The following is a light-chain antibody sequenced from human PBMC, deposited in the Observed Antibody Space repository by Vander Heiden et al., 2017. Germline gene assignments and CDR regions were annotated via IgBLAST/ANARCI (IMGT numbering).Light chain of an antibody. J-gene: IGKJ3*01. V-gene: IGKV1-39*01. CDR1: QSISSY. CDR3: QQSYSIFT. Sequence: EIQLTQSPSSLSASVGDRVTITCRASQSISSYLNWYQQKPGKAPKLLIYAASSLQSGVPSRFSGSGSGTDFTLTISSLQPEDFATYYCQQSYSIFTFGPGTKVDIK. CDR2: AAS.